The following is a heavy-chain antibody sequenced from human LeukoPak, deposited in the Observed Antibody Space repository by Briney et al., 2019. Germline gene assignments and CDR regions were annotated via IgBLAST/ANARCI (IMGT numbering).Heavy chain of an antibody. CDR2: ISGSGGST. CDR3: AKDPRIAAAGTGSYFDY. Sequence: PGGSLRLSCAASGFTFSSYAMSWVRQAPGKGLEWVSAISGSGGSTYYADSVKGRFTISRDNSKNTLYLQMNSLRAEDTAVYYCAKDPRIAAAGTGSYFDYWGQGTLVTVSS. D-gene: IGHD6-13*01. J-gene: IGHJ4*02. V-gene: IGHV3-23*01. CDR1: GFTFSSYA.